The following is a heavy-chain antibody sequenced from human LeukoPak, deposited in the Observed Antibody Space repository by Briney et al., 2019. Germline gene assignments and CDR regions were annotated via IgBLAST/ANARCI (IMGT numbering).Heavy chain of an antibody. CDR1: GYSISKGYY. Sequence: SETLSLTCGVSGYSISKGYYWAWIRQPPGKGLEWIGTIYHTGSTYYTPSLGSRVTISVDTSKNEFSLNLNSVTAADTAVYYCARAGWIITSGIDYWGEGALVTVSS. D-gene: IGHD3-10*01. J-gene: IGHJ4*02. V-gene: IGHV4-38-2*01. CDR2: IYHTGST. CDR3: ARAGWIITSGIDY.